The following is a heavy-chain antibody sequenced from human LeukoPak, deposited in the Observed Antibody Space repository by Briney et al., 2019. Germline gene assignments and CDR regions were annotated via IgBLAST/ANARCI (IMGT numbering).Heavy chain of an antibody. CDR2: ISSSSSYI. CDR3: ARDGRGAVASDY. J-gene: IGHJ4*02. V-gene: IGHV3-21*01. CDR1: GFTFINYG. Sequence: GGSLRLSCAASGFTFINYGMTWVRQAPGKGLEWISSISSSSSYIYYADSVKGRLTISRDNAKNSLYLYMNSLRAEDTAVYYCARDGRGAVASDYWGQGTLLTVSS. D-gene: IGHD6-19*01.